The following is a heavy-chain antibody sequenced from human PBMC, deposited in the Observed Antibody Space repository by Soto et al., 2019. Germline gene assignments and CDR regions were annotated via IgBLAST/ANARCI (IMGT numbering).Heavy chain of an antibody. J-gene: IGHJ6*02. CDR3: AKRPLRFLEWLIRYYYGMDV. CDR1: GFTFSSYA. V-gene: IGHV3-23*01. CDR2: ISGSGGST. Sequence: GGSLRLSCAASGFTFSSYAMSWVRQAPGKGLEWVSAISGSGGSTYYADSVKGRFTISRDNSKNTLYLQMNSLRAEDTAVYYCAKRPLRFLEWLIRYYYGMDVWGQGTTVTVSS. D-gene: IGHD3-3*01.